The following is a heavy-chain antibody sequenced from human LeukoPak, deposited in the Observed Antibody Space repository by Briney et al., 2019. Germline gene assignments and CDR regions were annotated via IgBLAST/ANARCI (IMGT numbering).Heavy chain of an antibody. J-gene: IGHJ3*02. D-gene: IGHD3-22*01. V-gene: IGHV4-34*01. CDR2: INHSGST. CDR1: GGSFSGYY. CDR3: ARSGDLNITMILVVNSCDAFDI. Sequence: PSETLSLTCAVYGGSFSGYYWSWIRQPPGKGLEWIGEINHSGSTNYNPSLKSRVTISVDTSKNQFSLKLSSVTAADTAVYYCARSGDLNITMILVVNSCDAFDIWGQGTMVTVSS.